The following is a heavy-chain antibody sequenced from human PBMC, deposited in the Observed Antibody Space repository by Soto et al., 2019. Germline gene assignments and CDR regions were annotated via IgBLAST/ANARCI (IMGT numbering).Heavy chain of an antibody. J-gene: IGHJ4*02. CDR3: ARVLITYYYDSSGYADY. CDR1: GYTFTDYW. Sequence: GESLKISCKGSGYTFTDYWIGWVRQLPGKGLEWMGIIYPGDSDTRYSPSFQGHVTITVDKSTSTAYLQWNTLKASDTAMYYCARVLITYYYDSSGYADYWGQGTLVTVSA. D-gene: IGHD3-22*01. V-gene: IGHV5-51*01. CDR2: IYPGDSDT.